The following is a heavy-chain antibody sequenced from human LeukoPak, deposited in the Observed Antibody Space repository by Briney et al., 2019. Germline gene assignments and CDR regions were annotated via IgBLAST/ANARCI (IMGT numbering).Heavy chain of an antibody. Sequence: GGSLRLSCAASGFTFDDYAMHWVRQAPGKGLEWVSLISWDGGSTHYADSVKGRFTISRDNSKNSLYLQMNSLRAEDTAVYYCARDDSKSYYYDSSGYSDFDYWGQGTLVTVSS. J-gene: IGHJ4*02. CDR2: ISWDGGST. CDR1: GFTFDDYA. CDR3: ARDDSKSYYYDSSGYSDFDY. D-gene: IGHD3-22*01. V-gene: IGHV3-43D*03.